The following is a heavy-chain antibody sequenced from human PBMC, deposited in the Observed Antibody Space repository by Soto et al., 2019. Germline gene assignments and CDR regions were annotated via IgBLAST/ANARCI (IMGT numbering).Heavy chain of an antibody. CDR3: ARDQGYSGYDPYFDY. V-gene: IGHV3-30-3*01. J-gene: IGHJ4*02. CDR1: GFTFSSYA. Sequence: SLRLSCAASGFTFSSYAMHWVRQAPGKGLEWVAVISYDGSNKYYADSVKGRLTISRDNSKNTLYLQMNSLRAEDTAVYYCARDQGYSGYDPYFDYWGQGTLVTVSS. CDR2: ISYDGSNK. D-gene: IGHD5-12*01.